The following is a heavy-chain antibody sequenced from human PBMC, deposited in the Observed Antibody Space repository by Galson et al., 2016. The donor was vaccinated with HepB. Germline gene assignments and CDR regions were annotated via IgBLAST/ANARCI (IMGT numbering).Heavy chain of an antibody. D-gene: IGHD2-2*01. V-gene: IGHV3-23*01. CDR3: ATDSFSSPPDY. J-gene: IGHJ4*02. CDR1: GSGFRAYG. Sequence: SLRLSCAVSGSGFRAYGMSWVRQAPGKGLEWVSDISGTGDNPHYAESVKGRLTMSRDNSKKLLYLQMNSLRAEDTAVYYCATDSFSSPPDYWGQGILVTVSS. CDR2: ISGTGDNP.